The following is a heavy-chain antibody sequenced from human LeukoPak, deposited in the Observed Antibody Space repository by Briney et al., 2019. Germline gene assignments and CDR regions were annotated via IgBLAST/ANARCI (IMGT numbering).Heavy chain of an antibody. D-gene: IGHD1-1*01. Sequence: SQTLSLTCAISGDSVSSNSVAWNWIRQSPSRGLEWLGRTYYRSKWYNDYAISVKSRITINADTSKNQFSLQLNSVTSEDTAVYYCARNWALDIWGRGTMVTVSS. CDR3: ARNWALDI. J-gene: IGHJ3*02. V-gene: IGHV6-1*01. CDR1: GDSVSSNSVA. CDR2: TYYRSKWYN.